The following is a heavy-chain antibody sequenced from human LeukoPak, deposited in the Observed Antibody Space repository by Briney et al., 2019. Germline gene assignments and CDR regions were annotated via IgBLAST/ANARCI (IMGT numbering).Heavy chain of an antibody. CDR1: GGTFSSYA. CDR2: IIPIFGTA. Sequence: SVKVSCKASGGTFSSYAISWVRQAPGQGLEWMGGIIPIFGTANYAQKFQGRVTITADKSTSTAYMELSSLRSEGTAVYYCARQRRRATVTTLTSSVDYGMDVWGKGTTVTVSS. J-gene: IGHJ6*04. V-gene: IGHV1-69*06. CDR3: ARQRRRATVTTLTSSVDYGMDV. D-gene: IGHD4-17*01.